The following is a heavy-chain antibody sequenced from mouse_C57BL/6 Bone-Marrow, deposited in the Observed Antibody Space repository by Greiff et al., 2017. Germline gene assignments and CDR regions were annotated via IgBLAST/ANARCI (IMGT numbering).Heavy chain of an antibody. J-gene: IGHJ1*03. CDR3: AGPPLLGTVVAPSFYWYFDV. V-gene: IGHV1-81*01. D-gene: IGHD1-1*01. CDR2: IYPRSGNT. Sequence: QVQLQQSGAELARPGASVKLSCKASGYTFTSYGISWVKQRTGPGLEWIGEIYPRSGNTYYNEKFKGKATLTADKSSSTAYMAPRSLTSEDSAVYFCAGPPLLGTVVAPSFYWYFDVWGTGTTVTVSS. CDR1: GYTFTSYG.